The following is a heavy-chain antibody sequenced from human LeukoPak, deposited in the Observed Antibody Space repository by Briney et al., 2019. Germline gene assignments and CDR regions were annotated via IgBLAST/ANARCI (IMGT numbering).Heavy chain of an antibody. CDR3: ARELDDFWSGYAPYYYYYYGMDV. CDR2: INPSGGST. J-gene: IGHJ6*02. Sequence: ASVTVSCKASGYTFTSYYMHWVRQAPGQGLEWMGIINPSGGSTSYAQKFQGRVTMTRDTSTSTVYMELSSLRSEDTAVYYCARELDDFWSGYAPYYYYYYGMDVWGQGTTVTVSS. D-gene: IGHD3-3*01. V-gene: IGHV1-46*01. CDR1: GYTFTSYY.